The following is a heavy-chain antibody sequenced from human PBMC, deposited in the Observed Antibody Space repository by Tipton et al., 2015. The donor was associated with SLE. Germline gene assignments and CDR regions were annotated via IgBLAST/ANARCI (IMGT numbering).Heavy chain of an antibody. D-gene: IGHD3-3*01. CDR1: SGSLNIQY. V-gene: IGHV4-59*11. Sequence: TLSLTCTVSSGSLNIQYWTWIRQPPGKGLEWIGNIHHSGCTNYSPSLKSRVAISVDQSKNQFSLRLTSVTAADTAMYFCARAIEGFWCGYPLDFWGQGTLVTVSA. J-gene: IGHJ4*02. CDR3: ARAIEGFWCGYPLDF. CDR2: IHHSGCT.